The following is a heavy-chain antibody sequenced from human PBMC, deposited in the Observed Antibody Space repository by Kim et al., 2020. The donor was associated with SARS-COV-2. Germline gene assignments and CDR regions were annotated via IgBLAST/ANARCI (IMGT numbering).Heavy chain of an antibody. CDR1: GGSISSSSYY. J-gene: IGHJ4*02. CDR2: IYYSGST. Sequence: SETLSLTCTVSGGSISSSSYYWGWIRQPPGKGLEWIGSIYYSGSTYYNPSLKSRVTISVDTSKNQFSLKLSSVTAADTAVYYCARLKQLIDYWGQGTLVTVSS. D-gene: IGHD6-13*01. V-gene: IGHV4-39*01. CDR3: ARLKQLIDY.